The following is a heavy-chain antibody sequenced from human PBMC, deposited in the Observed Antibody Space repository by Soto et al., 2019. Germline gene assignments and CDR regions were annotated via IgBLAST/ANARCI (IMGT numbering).Heavy chain of an antibody. CDR2: ISGSGGST. CDR3: AKALDDSGDYNFDS. CDR1: GFTFSSYA. V-gene: IGHV3-23*01. D-gene: IGHD4-17*01. Sequence: EVQLLESGGGLVQPGGSLRLSCAASGFTFSSYAMSWVRQAPGKGLEWVSAISGSGGSTYYADSVKGRFTISRDNSKNTLYLQIKGRRAEDTAVYYCAKALDDSGDYNFDSWGQGTLVTVSS. J-gene: IGHJ4*02.